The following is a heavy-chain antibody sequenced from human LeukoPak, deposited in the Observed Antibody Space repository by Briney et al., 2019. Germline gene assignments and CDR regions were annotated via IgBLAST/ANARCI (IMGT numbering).Heavy chain of an antibody. Sequence: GESLKISCKGSGYSFTSYWIGWVRQMPGKGLEWMGIIYPGDSDTRYSPSFQGQVTISADKSISTAYLQWSSLKASDTAMYYCARQELWFGESVYYFDYWGQGTLVTDSS. CDR3: ARQELWFGESVYYFDY. V-gene: IGHV5-51*01. CDR1: GYSFTSYW. J-gene: IGHJ4*02. D-gene: IGHD3-10*01. CDR2: IYPGDSDT.